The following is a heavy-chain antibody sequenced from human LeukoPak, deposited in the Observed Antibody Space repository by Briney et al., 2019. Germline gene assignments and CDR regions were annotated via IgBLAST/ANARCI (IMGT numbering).Heavy chain of an antibody. CDR1: GFTLSSYA. V-gene: IGHV3-23*01. CDR2: ISSGGGST. CDR3: VKVRTGNYVAWFDP. D-gene: IGHD4-11*01. Sequence: GGSLRLSCAASGFTLSSYAMSWVRQAPGKGLEWVPSISSGGGSTSYAHSVKGRFTISRDNSKNTLYLQMNSLRAEDAAVYYCVKVRTGNYVAWFDPWGEGTLVTVSS. J-gene: IGHJ5*02.